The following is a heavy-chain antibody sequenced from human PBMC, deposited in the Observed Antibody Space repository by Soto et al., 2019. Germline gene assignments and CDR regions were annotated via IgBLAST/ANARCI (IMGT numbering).Heavy chain of an antibody. CDR2: IDGAGTTT. CDR3: ARGPFYVDV. D-gene: IGHD3-16*01. J-gene: IGHJ6*02. CDR1: GFTFSSHW. V-gene: IGHV3-74*01. Sequence: GESLKISCAASGFTFSSHWMHWVRQAPGKGLVWVSRIDGAGTTTYYADSVQGRFTVSRDNAKSTLFLQMNSLRAEDTALYYCARGPFYVDVWGQGTTVTVSS.